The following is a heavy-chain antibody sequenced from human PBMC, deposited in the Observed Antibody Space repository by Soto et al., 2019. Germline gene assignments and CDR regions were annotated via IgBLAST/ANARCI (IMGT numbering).Heavy chain of an antibody. D-gene: IGHD1-26*01. CDR3: AKTRESGIYFYFDS. CDR2: LSGSGATT. Sequence: EVQLVESGGGLAQPGGSLRLSCAASGFTFTSAAVSWLRQAPGKGLEWVSTLSGSGATTYYADSVKGRFTISRDNSKNTLYLQMNSLRAEDTALYYCAKTRESGIYFYFDSWGQGALVTVSS. CDR1: GFTFTSAA. J-gene: IGHJ4*02. V-gene: IGHV3-23*04.